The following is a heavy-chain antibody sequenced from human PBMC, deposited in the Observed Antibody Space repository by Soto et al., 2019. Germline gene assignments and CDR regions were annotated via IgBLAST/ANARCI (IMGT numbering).Heavy chain of an antibody. CDR3: ARLRGYCISSSCHGHYAMHV. CDR1: SAPVSSSTYT. D-gene: IGHD2-2*01. Sequence: PSETLSLTCTVSSAPVSSSTYTWGWIRQPPGKGLEWIGSIYYSGSTYYNPSLNSRVTVSVDTSKNQFSLKVTSVTAADTAVYYCARLRGYCISSSCHGHYAMHVWGKGTTVS. V-gene: IGHV4-39*01. CDR2: IYYSGST. J-gene: IGHJ6*04.